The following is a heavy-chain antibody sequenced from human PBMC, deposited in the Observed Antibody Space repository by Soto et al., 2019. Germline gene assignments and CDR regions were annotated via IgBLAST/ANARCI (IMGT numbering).Heavy chain of an antibody. CDR3: ARVPPSFGGSYSLYFQH. V-gene: IGHV1-69*06. Sequence: ASVEVSCKASGGTFSSYAISWVRQAPGQGLEWMGGIIPIFGTANYAQKFPGRVTITADKSTSTAYMELSSLRSEDTAVYYCARVPPSFGGSYSLYFQHWGQGTLVTVSS. J-gene: IGHJ1*01. CDR2: IIPIFGTA. D-gene: IGHD1-26*01. CDR1: GGTFSSYA.